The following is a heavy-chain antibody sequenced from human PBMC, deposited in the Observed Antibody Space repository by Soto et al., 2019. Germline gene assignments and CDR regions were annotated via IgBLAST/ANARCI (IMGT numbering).Heavy chain of an antibody. V-gene: IGHV3-73*02. Sequence: EVQLVESGGGLVQPGGSLKLSCAASGFTFSGSAIHWVRQASGKGLEWVCRIKNKPDNYATAYAASVKDRFTISRDDSKNTAYLQMNSLRTEDTAVYYCTRLAFGSTWYRFDYWGQGTLVTVSS. D-gene: IGHD6-13*01. J-gene: IGHJ4*02. CDR3: TRLAFGSTWYRFDY. CDR2: IKNKPDNYAT. CDR1: GFTFSGSA.